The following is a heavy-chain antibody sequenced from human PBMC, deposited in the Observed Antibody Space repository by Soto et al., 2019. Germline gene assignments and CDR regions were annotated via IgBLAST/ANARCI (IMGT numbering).Heavy chain of an antibody. Sequence: QITLKESGPTLVKPTQTLTLTCTFSGFSLSTSGVGVGWIRQPPGKALEWLALIYWDDDKRYSPSLKSRLTIPKDTSKSPVVLTMTHMEPVDTATYYCAHSLYDYVWGTNWFDPWGQGTLVTVSS. J-gene: IGHJ5*02. V-gene: IGHV2-5*02. CDR2: IYWDDDK. D-gene: IGHD3-16*01. CDR1: GFSLSTSGVG. CDR3: AHSLYDYVWGTNWFDP.